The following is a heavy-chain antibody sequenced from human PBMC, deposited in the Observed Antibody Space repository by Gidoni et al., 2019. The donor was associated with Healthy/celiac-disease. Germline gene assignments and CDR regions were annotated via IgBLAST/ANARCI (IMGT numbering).Heavy chain of an antibody. CDR1: GFTFSSYG. J-gene: IGHJ3*02. D-gene: IGHD3-9*01. Sequence: QVQLVESGGGVVQPGRSLRLSCAASGFTFSSYGMHWVRQAPGKGLEWVAVISYDGSNKYYADSVKGRFTISRDNSKNTLYLQMNSLRAEDTAVYYCAKIFPYYDILTGLDAFDIWGQGTMVTVSS. CDR3: AKIFPYYDILTGLDAFDI. V-gene: IGHV3-30*18. CDR2: ISYDGSNK.